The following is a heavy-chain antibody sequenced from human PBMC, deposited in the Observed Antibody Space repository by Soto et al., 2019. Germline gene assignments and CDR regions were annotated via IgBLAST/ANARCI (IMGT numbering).Heavy chain of an antibody. D-gene: IGHD6-13*01. J-gene: IGHJ6*02. CDR3: ARCHNGSSWYYYYGMDV. V-gene: IGHV1-18*01. CDR1: GYTFTSYG. CDR2: VSAYNGNT. Sequence: QVQLVQSGAEVKKPGASVKVSCKASGYTFTSYGISWVRQAPGQGLEWMGWVSAYNGNTNYAQKLQGRVTMTTDTSTSTAYMELRSLRSDDTAVYYCARCHNGSSWYYYYGMDVWGQGTTVTVSS.